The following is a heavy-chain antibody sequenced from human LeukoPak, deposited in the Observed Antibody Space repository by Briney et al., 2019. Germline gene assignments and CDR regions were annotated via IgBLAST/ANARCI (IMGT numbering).Heavy chain of an antibody. CDR2: ISWNSGSI. V-gene: IGHV3-9*01. CDR3: ARDRELGY. CDR1: GFTFDDYA. J-gene: IGHJ4*02. Sequence: GGSLRLSCAASGFTFDDYAMHWVRQAPGKGLEWVSGISWNSGSIGYADSVKGRFTISRDNAKNSLYLQMNSLRAEDTAVYYCARDRELGYWGQGTLVTVSS. D-gene: IGHD1-1*01.